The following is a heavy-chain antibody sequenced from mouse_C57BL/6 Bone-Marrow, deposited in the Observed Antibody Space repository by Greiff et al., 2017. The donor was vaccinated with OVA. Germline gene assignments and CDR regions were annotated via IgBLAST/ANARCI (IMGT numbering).Heavy chain of an antibody. CDR2: ISPSSGST. CDR1: GYTFTSYW. V-gene: IGHV1-7*01. D-gene: IGHD2-14*01. J-gene: IGHJ4*01. CDR3: AREKAYRNFAMEY. Sequence: VQLQQSGAELAKPGASVKLSCTASGYTFTSYWMHWVKQRPGQGLEWIGYISPSSGSTNYNQTLKDKATLTADKSSSTAYMQLSSLTYEDSAVYYCAREKAYRNFAMEYWGQGTSVTVSS.